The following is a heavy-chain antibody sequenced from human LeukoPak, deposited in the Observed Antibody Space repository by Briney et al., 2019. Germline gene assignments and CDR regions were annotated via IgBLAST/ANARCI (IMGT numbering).Heavy chain of an antibody. CDR1: GFTFSSYG. CDR3: AKGSANARPYYFDY. V-gene: IGHV3-23*01. J-gene: IGHJ4*02. CDR2: ITGGGTST. D-gene: IGHD2-15*01. Sequence: GGSLRLSCAASGFTFSSYGMHWVRQAPGKGLEWVSAITGGGTSTYYADSVKGRFTISGDNSRNTLYLQMNSLRAEDTAVYYCAKGSANARPYYFDYWGQGTLVSVSS.